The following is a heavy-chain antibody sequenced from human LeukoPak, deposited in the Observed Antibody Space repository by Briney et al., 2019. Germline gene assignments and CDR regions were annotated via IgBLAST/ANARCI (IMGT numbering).Heavy chain of an antibody. V-gene: IGHV1-69*06. D-gene: IGHD2-15*01. CDR3: AKGPPEYCSGGSCHSGRNWIDP. J-gene: IGHJ5*02. Sequence: GASVKVSCKASGGTFSNSAISWVRQAPGQGLEWMGGIIPIFGTANYAQRFQGRVTITADKSTSTAYMELSSLRSEDTAVYYCAKGPPEYCSGGSCHSGRNWIDPWGQGTLVTVSS. CDR2: IIPIFGTA. CDR1: GGTFSNSA.